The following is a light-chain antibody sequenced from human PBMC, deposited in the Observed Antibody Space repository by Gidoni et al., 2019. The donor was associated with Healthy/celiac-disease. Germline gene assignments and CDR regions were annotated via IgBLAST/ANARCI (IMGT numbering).Light chain of an antibody. J-gene: IGKJ2*01. CDR1: QSVSSSY. V-gene: IGKV3-20*01. Sequence: EIVLTQSPGTLSLSTGERATLSCRARQSVSSSYLAWYQQKPGQAPRLLIYGASSRATGIPDRFSGSGSGTDFTLTISRLEPEDFAVYYCQQYGSSPPYTFGQGTKLEIK. CDR3: QQYGSSPPYT. CDR2: GAS.